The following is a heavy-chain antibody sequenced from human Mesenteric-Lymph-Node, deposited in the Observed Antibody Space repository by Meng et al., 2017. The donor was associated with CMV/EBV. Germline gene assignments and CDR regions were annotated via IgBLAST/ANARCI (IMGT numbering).Heavy chain of an antibody. Sequence: SCAASGLTVSNNYINWVRQAPGEGLEWVSVIYAGGTTYYADSIKDRFTVSRDNSKNTVYLQMKSLRAEDTAVYYCAREVVYGPNWFDPWGQGTLVTVSS. J-gene: IGHJ5*02. CDR1: GLTVSNNY. CDR3: AREVVYGPNWFDP. V-gene: IGHV3-66*01. D-gene: IGHD3-10*01. CDR2: IYAGGTT.